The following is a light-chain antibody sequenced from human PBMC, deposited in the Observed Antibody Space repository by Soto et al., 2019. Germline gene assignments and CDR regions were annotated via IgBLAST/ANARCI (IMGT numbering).Light chain of an antibody. CDR2: AAS. CDR3: QQYNTYPPT. J-gene: IGKJ4*01. CDR1: QGTNNF. Sequence: DIQMTQSPSSLSASIGDRVTITCRASQGTNNFVAWFQQKPGKAPNCLLYAASKLQPGVPSKFSGSGSGTDFTLTVSSLQPEDFATYYCQQYNTYPPTFGGGTKVESK. V-gene: IGKV1-16*02.